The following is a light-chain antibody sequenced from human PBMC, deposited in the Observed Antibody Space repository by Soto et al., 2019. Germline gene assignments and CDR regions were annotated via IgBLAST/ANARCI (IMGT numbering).Light chain of an antibody. CDR2: AAS. CDR1: ESIGKH. Sequence: IQMTQSPSSLSASVGDRVTITCRASESIGKHLNWYQQNPGKAPKLLIYAASTLQSGVPSRFSGSGSGTDFTLTISCLQSEDFATYYCQQYYSYPRTFGQGTKVDIK. CDR3: QQYYSYPRT. J-gene: IGKJ1*01. V-gene: IGKV1-39*01.